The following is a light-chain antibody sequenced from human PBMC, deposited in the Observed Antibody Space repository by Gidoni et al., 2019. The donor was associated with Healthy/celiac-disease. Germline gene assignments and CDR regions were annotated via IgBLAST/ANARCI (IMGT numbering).Light chain of an antibody. Sequence: YELTPPPSVSASPGQTASITFSGDKLGDKYACWYQQKPGQSPVLVIYQDSKRPSGIPERFSGSNSGNTATLTISGTQAMDEADYYCQAWDSSTVVFGGGTKLTVL. J-gene: IGLJ2*01. CDR1: KLGDKY. CDR2: QDS. V-gene: IGLV3-1*01. CDR3: QAWDSSTVV.